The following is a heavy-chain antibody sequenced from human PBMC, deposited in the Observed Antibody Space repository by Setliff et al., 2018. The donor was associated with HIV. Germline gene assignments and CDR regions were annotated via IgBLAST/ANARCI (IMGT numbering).Heavy chain of an antibody. V-gene: IGHV1-46*01. D-gene: IGHD3-22*01. CDR3: ARDPYDSSGYHFDF. Sequence: GASVKVSCKASGYTFTTYYIHWVRQAPGQGLEWMGLINPRAGTTSYAQKFLGRVTMTRDTSTRTFYMELSSLRSDDTAVYYCARDPYDSSGYHFDFWGQGTLFTVSS. CDR2: INPRAGTT. CDR1: GYTFTTYY. J-gene: IGHJ4*02.